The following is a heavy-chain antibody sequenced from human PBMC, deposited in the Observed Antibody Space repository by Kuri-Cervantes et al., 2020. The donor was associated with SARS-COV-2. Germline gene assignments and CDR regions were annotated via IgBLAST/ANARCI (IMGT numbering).Heavy chain of an antibody. J-gene: IGHJ6*02. CDR3: ARDRETTWYYGMDV. CDR2: ISFDGDKT. Sequence: GESLKISCKASGFRFGIHAMHWVRQAPGKGLEWLSFISFDGDKTYYADSVRDRFTISRDNSENTVSLQMNSLRPEDTAVYYCARDRETTWYYGMDVRGQGTTVTVSS. D-gene: IGHD1-14*01. CDR1: GFRFGIHA. V-gene: IGHV3-30-3*01.